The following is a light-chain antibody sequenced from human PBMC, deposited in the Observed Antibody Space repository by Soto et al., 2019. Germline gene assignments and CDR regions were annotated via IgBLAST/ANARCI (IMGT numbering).Light chain of an antibody. J-gene: IGKJ1*01. V-gene: IGKV1-5*01. Sequence: DIQMTQSPSTLSSSVGDRVTITCRATQTINTRLAWYQQKPGKAPKLLIYDASSLESGVSSRFSGSGSGTEFTLTISGLQPDDFATYYCQHYDTYRATFGLGTKVDIK. CDR2: DAS. CDR3: QHYDTYRAT. CDR1: QTINTR.